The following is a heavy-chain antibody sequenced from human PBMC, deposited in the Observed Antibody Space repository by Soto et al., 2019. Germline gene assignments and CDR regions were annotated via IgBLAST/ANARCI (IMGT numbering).Heavy chain of an antibody. D-gene: IGHD6-6*01. V-gene: IGHV1-18*01. J-gene: IGHJ4*01. CDR1: GYTFINYG. CDR3: SRGTSIPASGDY. CDR2: VSAYNGER. Sequence: QVQLVQSGAEVKKPGASVKVSCKASGYTFINYGINWVRQAPGQGLEWLGWVSAYNGERRYAQRVQARVIMTTDTSTTTAYMELRSLRSDDTAVYYCSRGTSIPASGDYWGQGTLVTVS.